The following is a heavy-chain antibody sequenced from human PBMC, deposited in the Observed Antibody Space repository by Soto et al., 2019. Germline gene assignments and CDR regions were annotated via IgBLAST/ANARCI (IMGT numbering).Heavy chain of an antibody. CDR3: ARANYYFDY. CDR2: IYHSGST. CDR1: GYSISSGYY. J-gene: IGHJ4*02. D-gene: IGHD1-1*01. Sequence: SETLSLTCAVSGYSISSGYYWGWIRQPPGKGLEWIGSIYHSGSTYYSPSLKSRVTISVDTSKNQFSLKLSSVTAADTAVYYCARANYYFDYWGQGTLVTVSS. V-gene: IGHV4-38-2*01.